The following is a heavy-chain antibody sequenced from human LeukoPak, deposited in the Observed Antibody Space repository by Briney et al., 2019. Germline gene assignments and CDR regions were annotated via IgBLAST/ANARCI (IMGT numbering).Heavy chain of an antibody. J-gene: IGHJ6*02. CDR2: ISYDGSNK. CDR1: GFTFSSYG. CDR3: AKVGGTAMVSLPYYYYYYGMDV. V-gene: IGHV3-30*18. Sequence: PGRSLRLSCAASGFTFSSYGMHWVRQAPGKGLEWVAVISYDGSNKYYADSVKGRFTISRDNSKNTLYLQMNSLRAEDTAVYYCAKVGGTAMVSLPYYYYYYGMDVWGQGTTVTVSS. D-gene: IGHD5-18*01.